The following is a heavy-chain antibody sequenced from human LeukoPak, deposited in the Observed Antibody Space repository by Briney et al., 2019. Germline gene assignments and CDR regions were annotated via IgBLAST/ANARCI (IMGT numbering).Heavy chain of an antibody. CDR1: GYTFTGYY. CDR3: ARAPTGVFGVVIISQNFDY. D-gene: IGHD3-3*01. J-gene: IGHJ4*02. V-gene: IGHV1-2*02. CDR2: INPNTGGT. Sequence: GASLKVSCKSSGYTFTGYYLHWVRQAPGQGLEWMGWINPNTGGTNYAQKFQGRVTMTRDTSISTAYMELSRLRSDDTAVYYCARAPTGVFGVVIISQNFDYWGQGTLVTVSS.